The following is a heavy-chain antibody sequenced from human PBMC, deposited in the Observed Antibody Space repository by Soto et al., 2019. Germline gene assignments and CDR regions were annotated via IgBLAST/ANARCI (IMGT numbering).Heavy chain of an antibody. J-gene: IGHJ4*02. CDR2: IYYSGST. D-gene: IGHD6-25*01. CDR1: GGSISSYY. V-gene: IGHV4-59*08. CDR3: ARLGGRSSGDY. Sequence: SETLCLTCTVSGGSISSYYGSWIRQPPGKGLEWIGYIYYSGSTNYNPSLKSRVTISVDTSKNQFSLKLSSVTAADTAVYYCARLGGRSSGDYWGQGTLVTVSS.